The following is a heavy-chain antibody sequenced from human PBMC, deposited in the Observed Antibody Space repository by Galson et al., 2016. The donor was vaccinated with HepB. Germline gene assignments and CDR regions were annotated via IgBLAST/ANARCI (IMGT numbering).Heavy chain of an antibody. CDR1: GFSFSTYT. J-gene: IGHJ3*01. CDR2: ISSSRAYV. D-gene: IGHD3-3*01. CDR3: ARDRSRFSSGYYTGARDVFAV. Sequence: SLRLSCAASGFSFSTYTMNWVRHAPGKGLEWISYISSSRAYVDYADSVKGRFTISRENAKNSLYLQMNSRRAEDTAVYYCARDRSRFSSGYYTGARDVFAVWGQGTVVTVSS. V-gene: IGHV3-21*01.